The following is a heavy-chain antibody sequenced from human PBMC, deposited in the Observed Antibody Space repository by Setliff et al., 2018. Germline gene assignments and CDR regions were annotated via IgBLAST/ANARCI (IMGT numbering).Heavy chain of an antibody. D-gene: IGHD6-19*01. V-gene: IGHV3-74*01. CDR2: INGDGSVA. J-gene: IGHJ4*02. CDR3: AKDSGWFLPFDS. CDR1: GFAFNTYW. Sequence: GGSLRLSCAASGFAFNTYWMHWVRQVPGKGLVWVARINGDGSVANYADAVNGRFTISRDNSKNTLYLQMNSLRAEDTAVYYCAKDSGWFLPFDSWGQGTLVTVSS.